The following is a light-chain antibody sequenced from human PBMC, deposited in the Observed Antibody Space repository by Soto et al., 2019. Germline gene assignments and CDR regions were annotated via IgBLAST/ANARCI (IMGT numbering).Light chain of an antibody. CDR1: QSVLHNSNNKNY. Sequence: DIVLTQSPDSLAVSLGGRATISCKSSQSVLHNSNNKNYLVWYQQKPGQPPKMLIYWASMRESGVPDRFSGSRSGTDFTLTISSLQAEDVAVYYCQQYYSSPYTFGQGTKLEIK. CDR2: WAS. V-gene: IGKV4-1*01. CDR3: QQYYSSPYT. J-gene: IGKJ2*01.